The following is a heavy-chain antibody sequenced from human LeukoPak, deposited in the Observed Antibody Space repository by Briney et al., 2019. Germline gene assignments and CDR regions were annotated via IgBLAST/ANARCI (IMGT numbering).Heavy chain of an antibody. J-gene: IGHJ6*02. V-gene: IGHV4-39*01. CDR2: IYYSGST. D-gene: IGHD6-19*01. CDR3: ARVNSGWYLEDYGYYYYGMDV. CDR1: GGSISSSSYY. Sequence: SETLSLTCTVSGGSISSSSYYWGWIRQPPGKGLEWIGSIYYSGSTYYNPSLKSRVTISVDTSKNQFSLKLSSVTAADTAVYYCARVNSGWYLEDYGYYYYGMDVWGQGTTVTVSS.